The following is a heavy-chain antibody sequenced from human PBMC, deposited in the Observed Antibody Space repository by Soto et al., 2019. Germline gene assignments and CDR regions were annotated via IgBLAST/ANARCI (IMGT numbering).Heavy chain of an antibody. CDR2: IYHTEST. D-gene: IGHD4-17*01. Sequence: SETLSLTCAVSGDSISSSFWWSWVRQPPGKGLEWIGEIYHTESTVYNPSLKSRVTISVDRSKNQFSLNLDSVTAADTAVYYCARYDFGTFDYWGRGILVTVSS. CDR3: ARYDFGTFDY. J-gene: IGHJ4*02. V-gene: IGHV4-4*02. CDR1: GDSISSSFW.